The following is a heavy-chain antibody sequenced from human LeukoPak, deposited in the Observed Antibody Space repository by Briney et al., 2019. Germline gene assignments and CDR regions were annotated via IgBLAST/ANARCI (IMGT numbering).Heavy chain of an antibody. Sequence: SETLSLTCAVYGGSFSGYYWSWIRQPPGKGLEWIGEINHSGSTNYHPSLKSRVTISVDTSKNQFSLKLSSVTAADTAVYYCATLYYSNYEGAFDIWGQGTMVTVSS. D-gene: IGHD4-11*01. V-gene: IGHV4-34*01. J-gene: IGHJ3*02. CDR1: GGSFSGYY. CDR2: INHSGST. CDR3: ATLYYSNYEGAFDI.